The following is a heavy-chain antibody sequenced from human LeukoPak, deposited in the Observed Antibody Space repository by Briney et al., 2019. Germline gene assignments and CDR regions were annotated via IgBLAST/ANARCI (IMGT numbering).Heavy chain of an antibody. CDR3: AREDGARVDGFGELLTGGAFDI. CDR1: GYTFTGYY. Sequence: GASVKVSCKASGYTFTGYYMHWVRQAPGQGLEWMGWINPNSGGTNYAQKFQGRVTMTRDTSISTAYMELSRLRSDDTAVYYCAREDGARVDGFGELLTGGAFDIWGQGTMVTVSS. V-gene: IGHV1-2*02. D-gene: IGHD3-10*01. CDR2: INPNSGGT. J-gene: IGHJ3*02.